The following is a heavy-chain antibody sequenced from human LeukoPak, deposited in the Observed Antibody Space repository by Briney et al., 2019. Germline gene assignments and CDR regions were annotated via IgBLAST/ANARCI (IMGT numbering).Heavy chain of an antibody. CDR1: GFTFSSYG. V-gene: IGHV3-30*02. J-gene: IGHJ1*01. CDR2: IRYDGSNK. D-gene: IGHD5-24*01. Sequence: PGGSLRLSCAASGFTFSSYGMHWVRQAPGKGLEWVAFIRYDGSNKYYADSVKGRFTTSRDNSKNTLYLQMNSLRAEDTAVYYCAKDLRREKSAEYFQHWGQGTLVTVSS. CDR3: AKDLRREKSAEYFQH.